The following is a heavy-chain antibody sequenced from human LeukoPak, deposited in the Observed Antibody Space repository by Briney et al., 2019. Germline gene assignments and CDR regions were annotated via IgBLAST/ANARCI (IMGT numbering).Heavy chain of an antibody. V-gene: IGHV4-30-2*01. Sequence: SQTLSLTCAVSGGSISSGGFSWSWIRQPPGKGLEWIGYIYHSGSTYYNPSLKSRVTISVDRSKNQFSLKLSSVTAADTAVYYCARGATGAFDIWGQGTMVTVSS. D-gene: IGHD1-26*01. CDR1: GGSISSGGFS. J-gene: IGHJ3*02. CDR2: IYHSGST. CDR3: ARGATGAFDI.